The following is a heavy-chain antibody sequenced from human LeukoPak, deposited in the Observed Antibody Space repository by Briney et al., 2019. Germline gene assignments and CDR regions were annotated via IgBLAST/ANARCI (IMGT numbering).Heavy chain of an antibody. Sequence: GGALRLSCAASKFMFSAYNMHWVRQVPGKGLEWLAIISHDGNTGHYADSVKGRFTISRDNSKDTVDLQMNSLRADDTAVYYCARDFNWAFDYWGQGTLVTVSS. J-gene: IGHJ4*02. V-gene: IGHV3-30-3*01. D-gene: IGHD3-16*01. CDR3: ARDFNWAFDY. CDR2: ISHDGNTG. CDR1: KFMFSAYN.